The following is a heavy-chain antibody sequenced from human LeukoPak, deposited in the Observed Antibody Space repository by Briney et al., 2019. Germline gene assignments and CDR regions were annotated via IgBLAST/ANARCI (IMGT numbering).Heavy chain of an antibody. CDR2: VSYSGGT. CDR3: ARGSGWSGTFFDF. CDR1: GDSVSGSF. Sequence: SETLSLTCTVSGDSVSGSFWSLVRQPPGKGLEWIGYVSYSGGTNYSPSLKSRVTISVDTSKNQLSLKLNSVTAADTAIYYCARGSGWSGTFFDFWGQGTLVTVSS. D-gene: IGHD6-13*01. V-gene: IGHV4-59*02. J-gene: IGHJ4*02.